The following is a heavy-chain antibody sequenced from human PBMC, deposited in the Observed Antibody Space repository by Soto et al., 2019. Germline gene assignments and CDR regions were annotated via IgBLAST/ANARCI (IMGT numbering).Heavy chain of an antibody. CDR1: GFTFSSYG. CDR3: AKGGQYTAQITGTTP. Sequence: PGGSLRLSCAASGFTFSSYGMHWVRQAPGKGLEWVAVISYDGSNKYYADSVKGRFTISRDNSKNTLYLQMNSLRAEDTAVYYCAKGGQYTAQITGTTPWGQGTLVTVSS. V-gene: IGHV3-30*18. CDR2: ISYDGSNK. J-gene: IGHJ4*02. D-gene: IGHD1-7*01.